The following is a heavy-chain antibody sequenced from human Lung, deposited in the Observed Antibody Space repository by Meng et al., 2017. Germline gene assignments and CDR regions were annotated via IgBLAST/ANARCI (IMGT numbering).Heavy chain of an antibody. CDR2: INHSGST. Sequence: QAQLQEWGPGLLKPSETLSLTCAVYGGSFSGYYWSWIRQPPGKGLEWIGEINHSGSTNYNPSLKSRVTISVDTSKNQFSLKLSSVTAADTAVYYCARPKQANWYFDLWGRGTLVTVSS. J-gene: IGHJ2*01. V-gene: IGHV4-34*01. CDR3: ARPKQANWYFDL. CDR1: GGSFSGYY. D-gene: IGHD1/OR15-1a*01.